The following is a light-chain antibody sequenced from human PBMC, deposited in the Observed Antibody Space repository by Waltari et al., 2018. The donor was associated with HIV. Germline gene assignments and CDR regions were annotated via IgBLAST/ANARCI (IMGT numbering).Light chain of an antibody. Sequence: QSAPPQPASVSGSPGQSITISCTGTSSDIGHYKYVSWYQQSPGKDPKLMIHEVSNRPSGVSNRYSGSKSRNTASLTISGLQAEDDADYYCSSYISTTTLFGTGTKVTVL. CDR1: SSDIGHYKY. V-gene: IGLV2-14*01. CDR3: SSYISTTTL. J-gene: IGLJ1*01. CDR2: EVS.